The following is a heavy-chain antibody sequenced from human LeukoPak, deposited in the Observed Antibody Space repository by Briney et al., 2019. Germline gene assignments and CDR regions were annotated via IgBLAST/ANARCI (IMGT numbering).Heavy chain of an antibody. CDR2: IIPIFGTA. J-gene: IGHJ4*02. CDR3: AGRVMTTVTTKLHPLDY. D-gene: IGHD4-17*01. CDR1: GGTFSSYA. V-gene: IGHV1-69*13. Sequence: GASVKVSCKASGGTFSSYAISWVRQAPGQGLEWMGGIIPIFGTANYAQKFQGRVTITADESTSTAYMELSSLRSEDTAVYYCAGRVMTTVTTKLHPLDYWGRGTLVTVSS.